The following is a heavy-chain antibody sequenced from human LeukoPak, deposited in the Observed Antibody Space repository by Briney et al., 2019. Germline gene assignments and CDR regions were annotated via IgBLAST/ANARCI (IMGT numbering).Heavy chain of an antibody. Sequence: GGSLRLSCAASGFTFSSYGMHWVRQAPGKGLEWVAVIWYDGSNKYYADSVKGRFTISRDNAKNSLYLQMNSLRAGDTAVYYCFGDSSSSHRWFDPWGQGTLVTVSS. CDR2: IWYDGSNK. D-gene: IGHD6-6*01. J-gene: IGHJ5*02. CDR1: GFTFSSYG. V-gene: IGHV3-33*03. CDR3: FGDSSSSHRWFDP.